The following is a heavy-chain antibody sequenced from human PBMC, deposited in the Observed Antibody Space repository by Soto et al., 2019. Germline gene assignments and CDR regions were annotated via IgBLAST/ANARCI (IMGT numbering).Heavy chain of an antibody. Sequence: ASVKVSCKASGYTFTSYHINWVRQAPGQGLEWMGWISAYNGNTNYAQKLQGRVTMTTDTSTSTAYMELRSLGSDDTAVYYCARGSSSSYSDYDYGLGVWGPGTTVTVSS. CDR2: ISAYNGNT. V-gene: IGHV1-18*01. D-gene: IGHD6-13*01. J-gene: IGHJ6*02. CDR1: GYTFTSYH. CDR3: ARGSSSSYSDYDYGLGV.